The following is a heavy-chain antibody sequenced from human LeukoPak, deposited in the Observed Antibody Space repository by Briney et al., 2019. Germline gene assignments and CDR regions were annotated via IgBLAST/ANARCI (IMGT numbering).Heavy chain of an antibody. Sequence: GRSLRLSCAASGFTFSSYGMHWVRQAPGKGLEWVAVIWYDGSNKYYADSVKGRFTISRDNSKNTLYLQMNSLRAEDTAVYYCARDPRIEWELYFGYWGQGTLVTVSS. J-gene: IGHJ4*02. CDR2: IWYDGSNK. V-gene: IGHV3-33*01. CDR3: ARDPRIEWELYFGY. D-gene: IGHD1-26*01. CDR1: GFTFSSYG.